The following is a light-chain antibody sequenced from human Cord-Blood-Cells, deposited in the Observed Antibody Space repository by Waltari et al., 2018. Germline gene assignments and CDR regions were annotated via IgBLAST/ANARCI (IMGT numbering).Light chain of an antibody. J-gene: IGKJ2*01. V-gene: IGKV1-39*01. CDR2: AAS. CDR1: QSISSY. Sequence: DIQMTQSPSSLSASVGDRVTITCRASQSISSYLNCYQQKPGKAPKLLIYAASSLQSGVPSRFIRSGSGTDFTLTISSLQPEDFATYYCQQSYSTPHPFGQGTKLEIK. CDR3: QQSYSTPHP.